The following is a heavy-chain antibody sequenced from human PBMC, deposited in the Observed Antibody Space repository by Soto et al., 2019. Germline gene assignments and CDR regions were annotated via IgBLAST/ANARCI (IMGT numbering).Heavy chain of an antibody. CDR2: INSDGTIT. J-gene: IGHJ4*02. Sequence: VLLVESGGALIQPGGSLTISCAASGFTFSSYWMFWVRQAPGEGLMWVSRINSDGTITDYADFVRGRFTISRDNAKNTLYLQLNSLRAEDTAIYYCAREYYGSGIWGQGTLVTVSS. CDR1: GFTFSSYW. V-gene: IGHV3-74*01. D-gene: IGHD3-10*01. CDR3: AREYYGSGI.